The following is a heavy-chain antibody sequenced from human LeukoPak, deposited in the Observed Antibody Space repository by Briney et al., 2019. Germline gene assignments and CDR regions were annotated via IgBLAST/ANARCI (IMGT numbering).Heavy chain of an antibody. CDR3: ARDRHHVFVSVPY. Sequence: GGSLRLSCAASGFTFSSYAMHWVRQAPGKGLEWVAVTSSDGNIKYYADSVKGRFTVSRDNSKNTLYLQMNSLRAEDTAVYYCARDRHHVFVSVPYWGQGTLVTVSS. CDR1: GFTFSSYA. J-gene: IGHJ4*02. CDR2: TSSDGNIK. V-gene: IGHV3-30-3*01. D-gene: IGHD2-21*01.